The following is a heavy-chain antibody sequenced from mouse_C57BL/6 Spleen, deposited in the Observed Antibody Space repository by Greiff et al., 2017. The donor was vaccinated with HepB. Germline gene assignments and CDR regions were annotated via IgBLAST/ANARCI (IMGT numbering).Heavy chain of an antibody. CDR1: GYAFSSYW. J-gene: IGHJ1*03. D-gene: IGHD4-1*01. Sequence: VQLQQSGAELVKPGASVKISCKASGYAFSSYWMNWVKQRPGKGLEWIGQIYPGDGDTNYNGKFKGKATLTADKSSSTAYMQLSSLTSEDSAVYFCARRGLTGRYFDVWGTGTTVTVSS. CDR2: IYPGDGDT. V-gene: IGHV1-80*01. CDR3: ARRGLTGRYFDV.